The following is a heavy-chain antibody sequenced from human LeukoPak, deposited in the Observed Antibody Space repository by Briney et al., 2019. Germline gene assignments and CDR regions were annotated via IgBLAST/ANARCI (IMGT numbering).Heavy chain of an antibody. D-gene: IGHD3-10*01. J-gene: IGHJ6*02. Sequence: GGSLRLSCAASGFTFDDYAMHWVRQGPGKGLEWVSGISWNSGIIEYADSVKGRFTTSRDNAKNSLYLQMNSLRPEDTALYYCAKDKGVTMVRGIISGMDVWGQGTTVTVSS. CDR2: ISWNSGII. V-gene: IGHV3-9*01. CDR1: GFTFDDYA. CDR3: AKDKGVTMVRGIISGMDV.